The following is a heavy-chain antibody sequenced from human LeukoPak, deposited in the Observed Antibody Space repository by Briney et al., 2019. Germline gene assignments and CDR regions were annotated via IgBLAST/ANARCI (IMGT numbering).Heavy chain of an antibody. J-gene: IGHJ3*02. V-gene: IGHV3-23*01. CDR3: ARSELLLTAFDI. CDR1: GLTFSSYA. Sequence: GGSLRLSCAASGLTFSSYAMSWVRRAPGKGLEWVSSVIGNGENTYYANSVKGRFTISRDNSKNTLYLQMNSLRAEDTAVYYYARSELLLTAFDIWGQGTLVAVPS. D-gene: IGHD2-15*01. CDR2: VIGNGENT.